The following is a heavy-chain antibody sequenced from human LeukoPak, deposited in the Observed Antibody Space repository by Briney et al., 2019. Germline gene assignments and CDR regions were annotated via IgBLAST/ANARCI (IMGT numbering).Heavy chain of an antibody. J-gene: IGHJ6*03. D-gene: IGHD2-15*01. V-gene: IGHV4-59*01. CDR2: IHHSRST. CDR1: GGSIRSYS. Sequence: TLSLTCTVSGGSIRSYSWSWIRQPPGSGLEWIGYIHHSRSTNYNPSLKSRVTVSVDTSKNQFSLILSSVTAADTAMYYCARVKESSGGRMISGRFLDYKYYYMDVWGKGTTVTVSS. CDR3: ARVKESSGGRMISGRFLDYKYYYMDV.